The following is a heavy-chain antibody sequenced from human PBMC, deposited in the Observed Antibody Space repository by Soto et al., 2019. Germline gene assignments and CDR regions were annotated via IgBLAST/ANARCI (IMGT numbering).Heavy chain of an antibody. Sequence: QVQLVQSGAEVKKPGSSVKVSCKASGGTFSSYAISWVRQAPGQGLERMGGIIPIFGTANYAQKFQCRFTITADESTSTAYMEHSSLRSEETDVYYCESKGDMLPGKPLRPWGWFDSWGQGTLVTVSS. CDR3: ESKGDMLPGKPLRPWGWFDS. D-gene: IGHD3-9*01. CDR2: IIPIFGTA. CDR1: GGTFSSYA. V-gene: IGHV1-69*01. J-gene: IGHJ5*01.